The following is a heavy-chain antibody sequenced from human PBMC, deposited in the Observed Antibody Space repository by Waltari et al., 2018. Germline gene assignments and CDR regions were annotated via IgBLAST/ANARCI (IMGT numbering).Heavy chain of an antibody. CDR2: INPNSGGT. J-gene: IGHJ4*02. V-gene: IGHV1-2*06. CDR1: GYTFPGYY. CDR3: ARAITMIADPPGY. Sequence: QVQLVQSGAEVKKPGASVKVSCKASGYTFPGYYMHWVRQAPGHGLEWMGRINPNSGGTNYAQKFQGRVTMTRDTSISTAYMGLSRLRSDDTAVYYCARAITMIADPPGYWGQGTLVTVSS. D-gene: IGHD3-22*01.